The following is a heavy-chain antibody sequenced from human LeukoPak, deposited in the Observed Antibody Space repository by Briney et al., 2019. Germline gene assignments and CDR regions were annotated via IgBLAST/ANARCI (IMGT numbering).Heavy chain of an antibody. J-gene: IGHJ3*02. CDR3: ALALEYYDHDAFDI. CDR1: GFTFSSYW. D-gene: IGHD3-22*01. Sequence: GGSLRLSCAASGFTFSSYWMSWVRQAPGKGLEWVANIKQDGSEKYYVDSVKGRFTISRDNAKNSLYLQINSLRAEDTAVYYCALALEYYDHDAFDIWGHGTMVTVYS. V-gene: IGHV3-7*01. CDR2: IKQDGSEK.